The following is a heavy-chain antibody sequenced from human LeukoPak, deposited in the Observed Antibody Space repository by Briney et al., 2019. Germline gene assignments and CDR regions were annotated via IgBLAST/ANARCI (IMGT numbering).Heavy chain of an antibody. D-gene: IGHD6-19*01. CDR3: ARDVRKQWLDFGHYGMDV. Sequence: GASVKVSCKASGYTFTSYGISWVRQAPGQGLEWMGWISAYNGNTNYAQKLQGRVTMTTDTSTSTAYMELRSLRSDDTAVYYCARDVRKQWLDFGHYGMDVWGQGTTVTVSS. CDR2: ISAYNGNT. J-gene: IGHJ6*02. CDR1: GYTFTSYG. V-gene: IGHV1-18*01.